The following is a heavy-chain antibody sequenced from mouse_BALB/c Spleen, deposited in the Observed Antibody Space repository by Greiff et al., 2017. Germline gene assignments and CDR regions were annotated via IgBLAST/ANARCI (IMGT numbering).Heavy chain of an antibody. D-gene: IGHD2-4*01. J-gene: IGHJ3*01. V-gene: IGHV1S137*01. CDR2: ISTYYGDA. Sequence: LVESGAELVRPGVSVKISCKGSGYTFTDYAMHWGKQSHAKSLEWIGVISTYYGDASYNQKFKGKATMTVDKSSSTAYMELARLTSEDSAIYYCAREGTMITAFAYWGQGTLVTVSA. CDR1: GYTFTDYA. CDR3: AREGTMITAFAY.